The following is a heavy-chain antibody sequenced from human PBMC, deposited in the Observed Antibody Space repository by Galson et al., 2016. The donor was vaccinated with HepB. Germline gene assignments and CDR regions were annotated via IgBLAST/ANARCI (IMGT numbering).Heavy chain of an antibody. CDR3: AKGRGGPARPSDY. V-gene: IGHV3-23*01. Sequence: SLRLSCAASGFTFSSYTMNWVRQAPGTGLEWVSNIINSGGSTYYADSVKGRFTISRDNSKNTLYLQMNCLRAEDTAVYYCAKGRGGPARPSDYWGRGTLVTVSS. CDR2: IINSGGST. J-gene: IGHJ4*02. D-gene: IGHD2-2*01. CDR1: GFTFSSYT.